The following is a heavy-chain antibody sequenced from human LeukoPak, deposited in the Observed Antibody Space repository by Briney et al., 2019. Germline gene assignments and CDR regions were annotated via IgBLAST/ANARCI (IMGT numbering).Heavy chain of an antibody. J-gene: IGHJ5*02. CDR1: GYTFTSYD. CDR2: MNPNSGNT. V-gene: IGHV1-8*01. Sequence: GASVKVSCKASGYTFTSYDSNWVRQATGQGLEWMGWMNPNSGNTGYAQKFQGRVTMTRNTSISTAYMELSSLRSEDTAVYYCAIRWRQLSYNWFDPWGQGTLVTVSS. CDR3: AIRWRQLSYNWFDP. D-gene: IGHD2-2*01.